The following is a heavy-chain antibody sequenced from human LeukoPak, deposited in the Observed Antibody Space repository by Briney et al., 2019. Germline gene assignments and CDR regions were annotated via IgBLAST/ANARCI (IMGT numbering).Heavy chain of an antibody. CDR2: INSDGSAT. CDR3: TRDHGLDV. V-gene: IGHV3-74*01. Sequence: GGSLRLSCAASGFTFSSYWMSWVRQAPGKGLMWVSQINSDGSATSCADPVKGRCTISRDNAKNMLYLEMNSLRVEDTAVYFCTRDHGLDVWGQGTTVTVSS. J-gene: IGHJ6*02. CDR1: GFTFSSYW.